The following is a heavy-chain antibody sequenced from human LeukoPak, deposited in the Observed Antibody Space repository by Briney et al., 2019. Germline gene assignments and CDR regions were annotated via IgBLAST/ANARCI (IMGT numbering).Heavy chain of an antibody. CDR3: ARGYNRGSYYNH. J-gene: IGHJ5*02. D-gene: IGHD3-16*01. Sequence: SETLSLTCVAYGGSFSGNYWSWIRQPPGKGLEWVGEVNNSGSTNYNPSLKSRVTISLDTSKNQFSLKLSSVTAADTAVYYCARGYNRGSYYNHWGQGTLVTVSS. CDR2: VNNSGST. V-gene: IGHV4-34*01. CDR1: GGSFSGNY.